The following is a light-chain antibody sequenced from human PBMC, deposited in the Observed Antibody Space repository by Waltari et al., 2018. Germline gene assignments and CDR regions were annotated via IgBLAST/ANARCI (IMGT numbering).Light chain of an antibody. V-gene: IGLV1-51*02. Sequence: QSVLTQPPSVSAAPGQKVTISCSGSSSNIGNNYVSWYQQLPGTAPKLLIYENDKRPSWNPHRFSGSKSGTSSTLGITGLRTGDEADYYCGTWDSSLSAWVFGGGTKLTVL. J-gene: IGLJ3*02. CDR2: END. CDR1: SSNIGNNY. CDR3: GTWDSSLSAWV.